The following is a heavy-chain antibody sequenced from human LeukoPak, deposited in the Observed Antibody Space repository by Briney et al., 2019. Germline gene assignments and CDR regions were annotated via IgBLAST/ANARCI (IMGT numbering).Heavy chain of an antibody. V-gene: IGHV4-61*02. J-gene: IGHJ5*02. CDR2: IYTSGST. CDR3: AREDFWSASYNGWFDP. CDR1: GGSMSSDNFY. Sequence: TLSLTCTVSGGSMSSDNFYWSWIRQPAGEGLEWIGRIYTSGSTNYNPSLKSRVTISLDTSKNQFSLKLSFVTAADTAVYYCAREDFWSASYNGWFDPWGQGTLVTVSS. D-gene: IGHD3-3*01.